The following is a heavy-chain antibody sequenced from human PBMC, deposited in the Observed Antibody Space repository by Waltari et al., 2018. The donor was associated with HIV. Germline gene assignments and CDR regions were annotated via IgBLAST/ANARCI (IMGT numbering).Heavy chain of an antibody. V-gene: IGHV1-2*02. Sequence: QVQLVQSGAEVKKPGASVKVSCKASGYTFTGYYMHWVRQAPGQGREWMGWSKPKSVGTNWAQKCQVRVTMTRATATRTAYMGLSRLRSDDTALYYCARDRIAVTGSYYYGMDVWGQGTTVTVSS. CDR3: ARDRIAVTGSYYYGMDV. CDR1: GYTFTGYY. J-gene: IGHJ6*02. CDR2: SKPKSVGT. D-gene: IGHD6-19*01.